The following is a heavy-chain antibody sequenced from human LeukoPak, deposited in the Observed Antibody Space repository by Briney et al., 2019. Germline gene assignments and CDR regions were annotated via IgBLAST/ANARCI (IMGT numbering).Heavy chain of an antibody. D-gene: IGHD3-16*01. Sequence: SETLSLICSVSGGSISSYYWSWIRQSPDKGLELIGYIHFSGSTDYNPSLKSRVTISVDTSKNQFSLRLSSVTAADTAVYYCARGFMGANFDYWGQGTLVTVSS. J-gene: IGHJ4*02. CDR1: GGSISSYY. CDR3: ARGFMGANFDY. CDR2: IHFSGST. V-gene: IGHV4-59*01.